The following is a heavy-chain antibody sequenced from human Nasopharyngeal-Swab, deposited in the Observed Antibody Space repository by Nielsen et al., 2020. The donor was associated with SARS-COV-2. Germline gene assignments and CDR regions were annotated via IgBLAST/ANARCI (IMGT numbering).Heavy chain of an antibody. CDR2: ISGNAIST. D-gene: IGHD3-16*02. CDR1: GFTFGDYA. J-gene: IGHJ6*02. V-gene: IGHV3-23*01. CDR3: AKRYSNTNYGMDV. Sequence: GGSLRLSCAASGFTFGDYAMHWVRQAPGKGLEWVSGISGNAISTYYADSVKGRFTISRDNYRNTLYLQMNSLRAEDTAVYYCAKRYSNTNYGMDVWGQGTTVTVSS.